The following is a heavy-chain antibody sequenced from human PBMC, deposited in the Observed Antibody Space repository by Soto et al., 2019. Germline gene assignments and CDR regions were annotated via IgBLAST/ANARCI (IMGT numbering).Heavy chain of an antibody. D-gene: IGHD3-3*01. J-gene: IGHJ6*03. V-gene: IGHV1-18*01. CDR3: ARVGTTIFGVVTPERLYYMDV. Sequence: ASVKVSCKASGYTFTSYGISWVRQAPGQGLEWMGWISAYNGNTNYAQKLQGRVTMTTDTSTSTAYMELRSLRSDDTAVYYCARVGTTIFGVVTPERLYYMDVWGKGTTVTVSS. CDR2: ISAYNGNT. CDR1: GYTFTSYG.